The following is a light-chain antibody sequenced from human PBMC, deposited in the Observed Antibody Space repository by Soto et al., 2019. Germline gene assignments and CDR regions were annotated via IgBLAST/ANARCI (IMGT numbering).Light chain of an antibody. CDR3: QQYGHSLWT. CDR1: QSVSSGH. V-gene: IGKV3-20*01. Sequence: IGLTQSPGTLSLSPVERATLSCRASQSVSSGHLAWYQQKPGQAPRLLIYGASSRATGIPDRFSGSGSGTDFTLTISRLEPEDYAVYYCQQYGHSLWTFGQGTKVDI. J-gene: IGKJ1*01. CDR2: GAS.